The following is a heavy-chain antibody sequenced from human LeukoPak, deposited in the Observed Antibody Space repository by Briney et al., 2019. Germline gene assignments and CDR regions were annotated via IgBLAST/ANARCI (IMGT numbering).Heavy chain of an antibody. J-gene: IGHJ4*02. CDR1: GGSISSGSYY. V-gene: IGHV4-39*07. Sequence: SETLSLTCTVSGGSISSGSYYWGWIRQPPGKGLEWIGSIYYSGSTYYNPSLKSRVTISVDTSKKQFSLKLSSVTAADTAVYYCARGPYYYDSNGYYSRAFDYWGQGTLVTVSS. CDR2: IYYSGST. D-gene: IGHD3-22*01. CDR3: ARGPYYYDSNGYYSRAFDY.